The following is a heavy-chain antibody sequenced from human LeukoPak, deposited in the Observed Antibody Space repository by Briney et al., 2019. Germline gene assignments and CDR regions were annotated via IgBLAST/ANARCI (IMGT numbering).Heavy chain of an antibody. J-gene: IGHJ4*02. Sequence: GGSLRLSCAASGFTFSSYWMSWVRQAPGKGLEWVSSISSSSSYIYYADSVKGRFTISRDNAKNSLYLQMNSLRAEDTAVYYCATTTYYYDSSGSDYWGQGTLVTVSS. CDR1: GFTFSSYW. CDR2: ISSSSSYI. CDR3: ATTTYYYDSSGSDY. D-gene: IGHD3-22*01. V-gene: IGHV3-21*01.